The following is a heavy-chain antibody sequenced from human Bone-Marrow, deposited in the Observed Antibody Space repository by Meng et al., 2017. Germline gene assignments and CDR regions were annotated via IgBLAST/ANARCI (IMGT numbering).Heavy chain of an antibody. CDR2: ISWNSGSI. CDR3: AKGAPGGSSYYGAGDY. D-gene: IGHD1-26*01. CDR1: GFTFDDYA. Sequence: GGSLRLSCAASGFTFDDYAMHWVRQAPGKGLEWVSGISWNSGSIGYADSVKGRFTISRDNAKNSLYLQMNSLRAEDTALYYCAKGAPGGSSYYGAGDYWGQGTLVTVSS. J-gene: IGHJ4*02. V-gene: IGHV3-9*01.